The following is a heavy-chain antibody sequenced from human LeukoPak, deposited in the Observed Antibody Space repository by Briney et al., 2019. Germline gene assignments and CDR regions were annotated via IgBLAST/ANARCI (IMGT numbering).Heavy chain of an antibody. D-gene: IGHD6-6*01. Sequence: GLEWVSYISSSSSTIYYADSVKGRFTISRDNAKNSLYLQMNSLRAEDTAVYYCARRRLDDYWGQGTLVTVSS. CDR3: ARRRLDDY. J-gene: IGHJ4*02. CDR2: ISSSSSTI. V-gene: IGHV3-48*01.